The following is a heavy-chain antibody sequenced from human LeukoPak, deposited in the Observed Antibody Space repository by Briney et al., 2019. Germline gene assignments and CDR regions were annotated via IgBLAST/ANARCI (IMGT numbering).Heavy chain of an antibody. D-gene: IGHD6-6*01. CDR1: GYTFTSYA. CDR3: ATSSSAGPDFDY. V-gene: IGHV1-3*01. Sequence: ASVKVSCKASGYTFTSYAMHWVRQAPGQRLEWMGWINAGNGNTKYSQKFQGRVTITRDTSASTAYMELSSPRSEDTAVYYCATSSSAGPDFDYWGQGTLVTVSS. CDR2: INAGNGNT. J-gene: IGHJ4*02.